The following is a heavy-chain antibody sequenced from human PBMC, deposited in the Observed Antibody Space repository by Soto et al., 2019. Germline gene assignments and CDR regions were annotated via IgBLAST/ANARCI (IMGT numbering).Heavy chain of an antibody. Sequence: QVQLVQSGAEVKKPGSSVKVSCKASGGTFSSYAISWVRQAPGQGLEWMGGIIPIFGTANYAQKFQGRVTITADESTSTAYMELSSLRSEDTAVYYCARDKYCTNGVCYTGVYYYYYGMDVWGQGTTVTVSS. V-gene: IGHV1-69*01. CDR1: GGTFSSYA. CDR3: ARDKYCTNGVCYTGVYYYYYGMDV. D-gene: IGHD2-8*01. CDR2: IIPIFGTA. J-gene: IGHJ6*02.